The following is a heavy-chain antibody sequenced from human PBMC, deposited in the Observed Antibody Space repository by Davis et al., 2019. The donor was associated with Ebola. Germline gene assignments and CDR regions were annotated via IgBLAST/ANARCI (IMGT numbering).Heavy chain of an antibody. CDR2: VSYDGSIK. CDR1: GFTFSDYG. Sequence: GESLKISCAASGFTFSDYGMHWVRQPPGKGLEWVAVVSYDGSIKYYADSVKGRFTISRDNSKNSLYLQMNSLRDEDTAVYYCARDLIILGGMDVWGQGTTVTVSS. V-gene: IGHV3-30*03. D-gene: IGHD2-8*01. CDR3: ARDLIILGGMDV. J-gene: IGHJ6*02.